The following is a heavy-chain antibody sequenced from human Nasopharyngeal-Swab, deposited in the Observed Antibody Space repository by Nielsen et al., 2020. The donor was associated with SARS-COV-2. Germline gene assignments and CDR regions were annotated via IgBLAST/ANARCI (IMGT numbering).Heavy chain of an antibody. V-gene: IGHV3-30*03. Sequence: GESLKISCAASGFTFSSYGMHWVRQAPGKGLEWVAVISYDGSNKYYADSVKGRFTISRDNSKNSLYLQMNSLRAEDTAVYYCARDSRVAIDYWGQGTLVTVSS. J-gene: IGHJ4*02. D-gene: IGHD3-3*01. CDR3: ARDSRVAIDY. CDR2: ISYDGSNK. CDR1: GFTFSSYG.